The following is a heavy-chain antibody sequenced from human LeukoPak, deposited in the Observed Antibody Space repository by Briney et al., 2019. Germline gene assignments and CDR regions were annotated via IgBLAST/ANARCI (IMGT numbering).Heavy chain of an antibody. CDR2: IRYDGSNK. Sequence: GGSLRLSCAASGFTFSTYAMHWVRQAPGKGLEWVAFIRYDGSNKYYADSVKGRFTISRDNSKNTLYLQMNSLRAEDTAVYYCAKSYYYDSSGYYPYDAFDIWGQGTMVTVSS. J-gene: IGHJ3*02. CDR1: GFTFSTYA. V-gene: IGHV3-30*02. D-gene: IGHD3-22*01. CDR3: AKSYYYDSSGYYPYDAFDI.